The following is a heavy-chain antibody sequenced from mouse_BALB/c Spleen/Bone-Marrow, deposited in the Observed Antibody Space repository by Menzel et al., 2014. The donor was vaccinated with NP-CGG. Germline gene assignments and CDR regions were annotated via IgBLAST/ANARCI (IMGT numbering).Heavy chain of an antibody. CDR2: IGNKANGYTT. CDR3: ARDKGRVFFDY. Sequence: EVQRVESGGGLVQPGGSLRLSCATSGFTFTDYYMNWVRQPPGKALEWLGFIGNKANGYTTEYSASVKGRFTISRDNSQNILYLQMNTLRAEDSATYYCARDKGRVFFDYWGQGTTLTVSS. V-gene: IGHV7-3*02. J-gene: IGHJ2*01. CDR1: GFTFTDYY.